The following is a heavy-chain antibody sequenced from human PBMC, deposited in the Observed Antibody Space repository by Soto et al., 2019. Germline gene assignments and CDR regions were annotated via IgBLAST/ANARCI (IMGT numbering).Heavy chain of an antibody. CDR2: ISGSGGST. CDR1: GFTFSSYA. J-gene: IGHJ6*02. V-gene: IGHV3-23*01. CDR3: AKDISSSWFGMADYYYYGMDV. Sequence: EVQLLESGGGLVQPGGSLRLSCAASGFTFSSYAMSWVRQAPGKGLEWVSAISGSGGSTYYADSVKGRFTISRDNSKNTLYLQMNSLRAEDTAVYYCAKDISSSWFGMADYYYYGMDVWGQGTTVTVSS. D-gene: IGHD6-13*01.